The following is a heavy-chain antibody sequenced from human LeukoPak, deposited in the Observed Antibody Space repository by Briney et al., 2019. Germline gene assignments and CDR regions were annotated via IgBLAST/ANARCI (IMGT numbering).Heavy chain of an antibody. Sequence: GSLRLSCAASGFTVSSYWMSWVRQAPGKGLEWVSYISSSGSTIYYADSVKGRFTISRDNAKNSLYLQMNSLRAEDTAVYYCARDCRAFDYWGQGTLVTVSS. CDR1: GFTVSSYW. CDR2: ISSSGSTI. V-gene: IGHV3-48*04. CDR3: ARDCRAFDY. J-gene: IGHJ4*02.